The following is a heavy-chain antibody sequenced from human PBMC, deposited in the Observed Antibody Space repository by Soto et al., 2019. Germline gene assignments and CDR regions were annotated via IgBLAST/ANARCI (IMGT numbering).Heavy chain of an antibody. D-gene: IGHD4-17*01. Sequence: EVQLLESGGGLVQPGGSLRLSCAASGFTFSSYAMSWVRQAPGKGLEWVSAISGSGGSTYYADSVKGRFTISRDNPKNPLYLQMNSLRAEDTAVYYCAKVPTVTTSLSAIYWGQGTLVTVSS. CDR3: AKVPTVTTSLSAIY. V-gene: IGHV3-23*01. J-gene: IGHJ4*02. CDR2: ISGSGGST. CDR1: GFTFSSYA.